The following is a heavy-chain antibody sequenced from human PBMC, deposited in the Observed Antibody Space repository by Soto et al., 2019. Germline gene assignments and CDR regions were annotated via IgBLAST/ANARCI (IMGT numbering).Heavy chain of an antibody. Sequence: SETLSLTCTVSGGSIRSGNYYWSWIRQPPGKGLEWIGYIYYSGSTYYNPSLKSRVTISEDTSENQFSLKLSSVTAADTAVYYCARAPILGSDCYFDYWGRGTLVTVSS. CDR2: IYYSGST. D-gene: IGHD2-21*02. CDR1: GGSIRSGNYY. V-gene: IGHV4-30-4*01. J-gene: IGHJ4*02. CDR3: ARAPILGSDCYFDY.